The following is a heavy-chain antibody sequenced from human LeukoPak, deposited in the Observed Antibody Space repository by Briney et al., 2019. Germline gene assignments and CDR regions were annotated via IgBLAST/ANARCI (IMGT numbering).Heavy chain of an antibody. D-gene: IGHD1-26*01. CDR2: ISGSGGST. J-gene: IGHJ4*02. V-gene: IGHV3-23*01. CDR3: AKTLAGSYYGGIDY. Sequence: PGGSLRLSCAASGFTFSSYAMSWVRQAPGKGLEWVSAISGSGGSTYYADSVKGRFTISRDNSKNTLYLQMNSLRAEDTAVYYCAKTLAGSYYGGIDYWGQGTLVTVSS. CDR1: GFTFSSYA.